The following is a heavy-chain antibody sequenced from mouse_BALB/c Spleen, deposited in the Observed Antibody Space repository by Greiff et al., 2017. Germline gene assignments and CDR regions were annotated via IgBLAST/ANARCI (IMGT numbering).Heavy chain of an antibody. CDR2: IYPGNVNT. Sequence: VQLQQSGPELVKPGASVRISCKASGYTFTSYYIHWVKQRPGQGLEWIGWIYPGNVNTKYNEKFKGKATLTADKSSSTAYMQLSSLTSEDSAVYFCARWDLFDYWGQGTTLTVSS. V-gene: IGHV1S56*01. J-gene: IGHJ2*01. CDR1: GYTFTSYY. CDR3: ARWDLFDY. D-gene: IGHD4-1*01.